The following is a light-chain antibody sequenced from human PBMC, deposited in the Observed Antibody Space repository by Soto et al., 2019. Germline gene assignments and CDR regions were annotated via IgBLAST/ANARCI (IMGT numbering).Light chain of an antibody. V-gene: IGKV1-6*01. CDR3: LQDYNDPRT. CDR1: QGIRND. Sequence: AIQMTQSPSSLSASVGDRVTITCRASQGIRNDLGWYQQRPGKAPELLIYATSILQSGVPSRFSGSGSGTDFTLTISSLHPEDFATYYCLQDYNDPRTFGQGTKVEIK. J-gene: IGKJ1*01. CDR2: ATS.